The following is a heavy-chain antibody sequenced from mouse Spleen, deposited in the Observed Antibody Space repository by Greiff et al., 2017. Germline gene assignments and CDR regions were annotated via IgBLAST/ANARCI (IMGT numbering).Heavy chain of an antibody. Sequence: EVMLVESGGGLVKPGGSLKLSCAASGFTFSSYAMSWVRQTPEKRLEWVATISSGGSYTYYPDSVKGRFTISRDNAKNTLYLQMSSLRSEDTAMYYCARRGMIRYYFDYWGQGTTLTVSS. CDR1: GFTFSSYA. V-gene: IGHV5-9-1*01. J-gene: IGHJ2*01. CDR3: ARRGMIRYYFDY. D-gene: IGHD2-3*01. CDR2: ISSGGSYT.